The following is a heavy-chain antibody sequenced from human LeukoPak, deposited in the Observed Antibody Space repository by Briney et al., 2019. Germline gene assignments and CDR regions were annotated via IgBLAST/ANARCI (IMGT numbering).Heavy chain of an antibody. V-gene: IGHV1-8*01. Sequence: ASVKVSCKASGYTFTSYDINWVRQATGQGLEWMGWMNPNSGNTGYAQKFQGRVTMTRDTSISTAYMELSRLRSDDTAVYYCAYEGDGAFDIWGQGTMVTVSS. CDR1: GYTFTSYD. CDR3: AYEGDGAFDI. J-gene: IGHJ3*02. D-gene: IGHD3-16*01. CDR2: MNPNSGNT.